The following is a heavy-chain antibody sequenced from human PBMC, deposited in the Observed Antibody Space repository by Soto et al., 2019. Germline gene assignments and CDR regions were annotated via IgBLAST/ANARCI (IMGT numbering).Heavy chain of an antibody. Sequence: GGSLRLSCVASGFTFSSYAMSWVRQAPGKGLEWVSAISGSGGSTYYADSVKGRFTISRDNSKNTLYLQMNSLRAEDTAVYYCAKDLRYSSGWYEGAFDIWGQGTMVTVSS. J-gene: IGHJ3*02. D-gene: IGHD6-19*01. CDR3: AKDLRYSSGWYEGAFDI. V-gene: IGHV3-23*01. CDR1: GFTFSSYA. CDR2: ISGSGGST.